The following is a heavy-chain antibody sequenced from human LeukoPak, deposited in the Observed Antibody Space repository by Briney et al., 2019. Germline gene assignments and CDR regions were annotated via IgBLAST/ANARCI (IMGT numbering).Heavy chain of an antibody. CDR1: GFMFSRYV. D-gene: IGHD2-21*01. J-gene: IGHJ4*02. CDR2: ISGGGDIT. CDR3: VQTIDYCGE. V-gene: IGHV3-23*01. Sequence: GGSLRLSCAASGFMFSRYVMTWVRQPPGKGLEWVSVISGGGDITYYGDAVKGRFTISRDNSKNTLHLQMNSLRAEDTAVYYCVQTIDYCGEWGQGTLVTVSS.